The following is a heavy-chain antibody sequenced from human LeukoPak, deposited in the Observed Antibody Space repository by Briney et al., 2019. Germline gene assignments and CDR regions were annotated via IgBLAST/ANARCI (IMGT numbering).Heavy chain of an antibody. V-gene: IGHV3-74*01. CDR3: ARDVDFDY. CDR2: INSDGRST. Sequence: GGSLRLSCAGSGFTFGSYWMHWVRQAPGKGPVWVSRINSDGRSTTYADAVKGRFTISRDNAKGTLYLQMDSLTGEDSGVYYCARDVDFDYWVQATLVTVSS. CDR1: GFTFGSYW. J-gene: IGHJ4*02.